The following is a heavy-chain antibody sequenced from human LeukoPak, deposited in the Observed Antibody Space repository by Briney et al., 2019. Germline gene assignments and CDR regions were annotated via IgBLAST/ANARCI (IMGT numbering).Heavy chain of an antibody. J-gene: IGHJ4*02. D-gene: IGHD6-6*01. Sequence: GGSLRLSCSDSGFTFSSYAMHWFRQAPGKGLEYVSAINCNGGTTFYPDSMKGSYTISRDDSKNTLYLQMSSLRAEDKTIYYCVKGVAASLDYWGQGTLVTVSS. V-gene: IGHV3-64D*09. CDR2: INCNGGTT. CDR3: VKGVAASLDY. CDR1: GFTFSSYA.